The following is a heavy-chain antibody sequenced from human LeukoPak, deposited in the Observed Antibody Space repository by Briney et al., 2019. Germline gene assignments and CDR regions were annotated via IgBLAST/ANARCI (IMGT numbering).Heavy chain of an antibody. V-gene: IGHV4-39*01. Sequence: PSEPLSLTCTVSGVSISSSSYYWGRIRQPPGKGLEWNGSLYYSGSTYYNPSLNSRVPIAVDPSKNQFSLKLSSVTAADTAVYYCARHVVSALRFSEWLQNWCDPWGQGTLVTVSS. CDR1: GVSISSSSYY. J-gene: IGHJ5*02. D-gene: IGHD3-3*01. CDR3: ARHVVSALRFSEWLQNWCDP. CDR2: LYYSGST.